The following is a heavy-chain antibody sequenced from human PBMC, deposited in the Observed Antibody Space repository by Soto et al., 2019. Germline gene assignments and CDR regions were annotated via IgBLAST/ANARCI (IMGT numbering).Heavy chain of an antibody. Sequence: SETLSLSCAVPGCFISSGNYWGWIRKPPGKGLEWIGSIFHGGNTYYNPSLKSRVTISVDMSRNQFSLKLNSVTAADTAVYYCARARWYDAFDVWGQGTVVTVSS. CDR3: ARARWYDAFDV. V-gene: IGHV4-38-2*01. J-gene: IGHJ3*01. CDR1: GCFISSGNY. CDR2: IFHGGNT. D-gene: IGHD2-15*01.